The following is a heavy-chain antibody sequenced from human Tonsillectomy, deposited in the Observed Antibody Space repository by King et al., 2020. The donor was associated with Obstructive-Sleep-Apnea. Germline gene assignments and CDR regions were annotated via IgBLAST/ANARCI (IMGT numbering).Heavy chain of an antibody. CDR3: ARDRRAVGATVYLDV. CDR1: GGSVTNSNW. J-gene: IGHJ2*01. Sequence: QLQESGPGLVKPSGTLSLTCAVSGGSVTNSNWWSWVRQPPGKGLEWIGEIFHIGLTNYNPSLRSRVTISVDKSKNQVSLTLTSVTAADTAHYYCARDRRAVGATVYLDVWGRGTLVTVSS. D-gene: IGHD1-26*01. CDR2: IFHIGLT. V-gene: IGHV4-4*02.